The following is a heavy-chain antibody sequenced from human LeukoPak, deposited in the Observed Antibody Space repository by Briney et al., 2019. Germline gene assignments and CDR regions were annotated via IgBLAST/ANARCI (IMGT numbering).Heavy chain of an antibody. D-gene: IGHD6-13*01. J-gene: IGHJ5*02. CDR1: GFTVSDNY. CDR3: ARDAPQVPAAGVLAS. V-gene: IGHV3-53*01. Sequence: PGGSLRLSCAASGFTVSDNYMSWGRQAPGKGLEWVSVMYSGGDTYYANSVKGRFTFSRDISKNTLYLQMNGLTTEDTAMYYCARDAPQVPAAGVLASWGQGTLVTVSS. CDR2: MYSGGDT.